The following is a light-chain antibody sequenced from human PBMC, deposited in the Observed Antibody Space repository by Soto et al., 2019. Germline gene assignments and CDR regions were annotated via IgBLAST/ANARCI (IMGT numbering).Light chain of an antibody. J-gene: IGLJ1*01. CDR3: SSYTTRSTRV. CDR2: EVR. Sequence: QSVLNQPASVSGSPGQSITISCTGTNSNVGAYDFVSWYQQHPDKAPKLMIYEVRYRPSGVSNRFSGSKSVNTATLTISGLQAEDEADYYCSSYTTRSTRVFGTGTKVTVL. V-gene: IGLV2-14*03. CDR1: NSNVGAYDF.